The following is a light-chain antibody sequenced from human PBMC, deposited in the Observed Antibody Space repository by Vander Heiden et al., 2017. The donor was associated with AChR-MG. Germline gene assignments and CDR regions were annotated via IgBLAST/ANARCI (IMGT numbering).Light chain of an antibody. Sequence: DIQMTQSPSSLSVPVGDRATITCRASQGIASSLPWYQQKPGQAPTLLIYATSSLRSGVTSGCSSSRSAPDFTLTISSVQPEDFAAYYCRQPYNARLTFGQGTKLQI. J-gene: IGKJ2*01. CDR3: RQPYNARLT. CDR1: QGIASS. V-gene: IGKV1-39*01. CDR2: ATS.